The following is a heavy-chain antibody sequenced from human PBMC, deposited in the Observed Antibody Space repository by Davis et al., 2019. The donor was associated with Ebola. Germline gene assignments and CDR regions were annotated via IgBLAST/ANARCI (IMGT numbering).Heavy chain of an antibody. CDR3: ARLTLNYDFWSGDYYYYYMDV. CDR2: IYYSGST. D-gene: IGHD3-3*01. CDR1: GGSISSYY. J-gene: IGHJ6*03. Sequence: PSETLSLTCTVSGGSISSYYWSWIRQPPGKGLEWIGYIYYSGSTNYNPSLKSRVTISVDTSKNQFSLKLSSVTAADTAVYYCARLTLNYDFWSGDYYYYYMDVWGKGTTVTVSS. V-gene: IGHV4-59*01.